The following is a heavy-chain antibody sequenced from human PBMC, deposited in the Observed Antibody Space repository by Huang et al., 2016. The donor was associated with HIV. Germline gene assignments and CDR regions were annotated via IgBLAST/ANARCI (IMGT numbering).Heavy chain of an antibody. CDR2: ITFYGKNK. CDR3: AKDNDLYYFDY. J-gene: IGHJ4*02. CDR1: GFTFSGYG. V-gene: IGHV3-30*18. D-gene: IGHD1-1*01. Sequence: QVHLVESGGGVVQSGRSLRLSCAASGFTFSGYGMHWVRQAPGKGGEGVSGITFYGKNKYYADSVRGRFTVSRDNYQNTVSLQMNTLRAEDTAVYYCAKDNDLYYFDYWGQGTLVTVSS.